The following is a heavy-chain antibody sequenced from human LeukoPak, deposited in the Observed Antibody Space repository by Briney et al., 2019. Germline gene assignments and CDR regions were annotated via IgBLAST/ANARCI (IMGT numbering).Heavy chain of an antibody. CDR2: IYHSGTP. Sequence: PSETLSLTCTVSGGSLSSGDYYWSWIRQPPGKGLEWIGYIYHSGTPYYNPSLKSRVTISVDRSKNQFSLKLSSVTAADTAVYYCARCTPSGWSKYYYFYYMDVWGKGTTVTVSS. CDR1: GGSLSSGDYY. V-gene: IGHV4-30-2*01. CDR3: ARCTPSGWSKYYYFYYMDV. D-gene: IGHD6-19*01. J-gene: IGHJ6*03.